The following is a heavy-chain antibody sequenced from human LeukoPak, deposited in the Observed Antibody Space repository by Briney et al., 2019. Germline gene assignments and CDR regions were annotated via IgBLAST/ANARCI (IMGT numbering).Heavy chain of an antibody. CDR1: GGSISSYY. J-gene: IGHJ6*03. CDR3: ARLVYDTYYYYYMDV. CDR2: IYYSGST. Sequence: KPSETLSLTCTVSGGSISSYYWSWIRQPPGKGLEWIGYIYYSGSTNYNPSLKSRVTISVDTSKNQFSLKLSSVTAADTAVYYCARLVYDTYYYYYMDVWGKGTTVTVSS. V-gene: IGHV4-59*01. D-gene: IGHD3-22*01.